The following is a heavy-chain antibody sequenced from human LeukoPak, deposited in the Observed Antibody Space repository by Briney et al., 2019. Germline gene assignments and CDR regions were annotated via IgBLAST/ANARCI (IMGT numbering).Heavy chain of an antibody. CDR2: IYHSGST. V-gene: IGHV4-4*02. J-gene: IGHJ5*02. D-gene: IGHD3-22*01. Sequence: SETPSLTCAVSGGSISSSNWWSWVRQPPGKGLEWIGEIYHSGSTNYNPSLKSRATISVDKSKNQFSLKLSSVTAADTAVYYCAREWSSGYYSRGSGWFDPWGQGTLVTVSS. CDR3: AREWSSGYYSRGSGWFDP. CDR1: GGSISSSNW.